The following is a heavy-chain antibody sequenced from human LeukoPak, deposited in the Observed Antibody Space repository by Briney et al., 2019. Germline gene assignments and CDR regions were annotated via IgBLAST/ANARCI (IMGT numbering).Heavy chain of an antibody. J-gene: IGHJ4*02. CDR3: AREQYGGKDY. D-gene: IGHD4-23*01. V-gene: IGHV3-7*05. CDR2: IKEDGSEK. CDR1: GFTFSNYW. Sequence: SGGSLRLSCAASGFTFSNYWMSWVRQAPGKGLEWVANIKEDGSEKYYVDSVKGRFTISRDNAKNSVYLQMNSLRAEDTAVYYCAREQYGGKDYWGQGNLATVSS.